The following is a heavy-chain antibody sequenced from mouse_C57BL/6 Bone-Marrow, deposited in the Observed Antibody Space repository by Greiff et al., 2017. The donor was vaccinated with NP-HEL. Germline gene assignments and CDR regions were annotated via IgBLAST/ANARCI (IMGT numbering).Heavy chain of an antibody. V-gene: IGHV1-55*01. CDR1: GYTFTSYW. J-gene: IGHJ4*01. Sequence: QVQLKQPGAELVKPGASVKMSCKASGYTFTSYWITWVKQRPGQGLEWIGDIYPGSGSTNYNEKFKSKATLTVDTSSSTAYMQLSSLTSEDSAVYYCASYTVESGIIDAMDYWGQGTSVTVSS. CDR2: IYPGSGST. D-gene: IGHD1-1*01. CDR3: ASYTVESGIIDAMDY.